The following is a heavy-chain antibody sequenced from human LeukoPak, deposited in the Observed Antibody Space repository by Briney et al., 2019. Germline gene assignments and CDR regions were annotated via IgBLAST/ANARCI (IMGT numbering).Heavy chain of an antibody. CDR2: ISYDGSDK. J-gene: IGHJ4*02. Sequence: QSGGSLRLSCAASGFTFSSYAMHWVRQAPGKGLEWVAVISYDGSDKYYADSVKGRFTISRDNSKNTLYLQMNSLRAEDTAVYYCAKDRLGIAAAASDYWGQGTLVTVSS. CDR1: GFTFSSYA. V-gene: IGHV3-30-3*01. CDR3: AKDRLGIAAAASDY. D-gene: IGHD6-13*01.